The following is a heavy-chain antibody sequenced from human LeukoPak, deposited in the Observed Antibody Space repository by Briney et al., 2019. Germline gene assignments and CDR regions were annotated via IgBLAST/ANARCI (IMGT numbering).Heavy chain of an antibody. J-gene: IGHJ4*02. D-gene: IGHD6-13*01. V-gene: IGHV3-21*01. CDR3: ARGAIAAAADY. Sequence: GGSLRLSCAASGFTFTNYAMSWVRQAPGKGLEWVSSISSSSSYIYYADSVKGRFTISRDNAKNSLYLQMNSLRAEDTAVYYCARGAIAAAADYWGQGTLVTVSS. CDR2: ISSSSSYI. CDR1: GFTFTNYA.